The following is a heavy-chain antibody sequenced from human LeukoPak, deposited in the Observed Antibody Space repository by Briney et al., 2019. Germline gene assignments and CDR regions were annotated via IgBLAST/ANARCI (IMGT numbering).Heavy chain of an antibody. CDR1: GDSISSSSSY. D-gene: IGHD1-26*01. J-gene: IGHJ4*02. CDR2: IYYSGST. V-gene: IGHV4-39*02. Sequence: SETLSLTCSVSGDSISSSSSYWGWIRQPPGKGLEWIGSIYYSGSTYYNTSLKSRVTISVDTSKNQFSLKLSSVTAADTAVYYCARDHAGALDYWGQGTLVTVSS. CDR3: ARDHAGALDY.